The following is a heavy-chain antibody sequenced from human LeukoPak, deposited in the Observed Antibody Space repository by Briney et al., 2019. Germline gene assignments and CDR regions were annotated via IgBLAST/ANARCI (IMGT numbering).Heavy chain of an antibody. J-gene: IGHJ4*02. D-gene: IGHD5-18*01. CDR2: IYYSGST. CDR3: ARHPPSRGYSYGYPPNYFDY. CDR1: GGSISSSSYY. V-gene: IGHV4-39*01. Sequence: SETLSLTCTVSGGSISSSSYYWGWIRKPPGKGLEWIGSIYYSGSTYYNPSLKSRVPISVDTSKTQFSLKLSSVTAADTAVYYCARHPPSRGYSYGYPPNYFDYWGQGTLVTVSS.